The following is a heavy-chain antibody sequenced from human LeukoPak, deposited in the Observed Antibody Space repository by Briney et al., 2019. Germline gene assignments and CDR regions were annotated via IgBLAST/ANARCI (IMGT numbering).Heavy chain of an antibody. D-gene: IGHD1-7*01. CDR3: AQDLNYRTPNDC. Sequence: GGSLRLSCAASGFTFSDYGMHWVRQAPGKGLEWVAFIRYDGSNKYYADSVKGRFTISRDNSRNTLYLQMNSLRVEDTAVYYCAQDLNYRTPNDCWGQGTLVTVSS. J-gene: IGHJ4*02. CDR1: GFTFSDYG. CDR2: IRYDGSNK. V-gene: IGHV3-30*02.